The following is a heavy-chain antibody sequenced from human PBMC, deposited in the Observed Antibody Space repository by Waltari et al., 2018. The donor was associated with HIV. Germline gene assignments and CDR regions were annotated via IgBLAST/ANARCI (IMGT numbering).Heavy chain of an antibody. D-gene: IGHD1-26*01. CDR1: GFPFSTYH. Sequence: EVQLVESGGGLVKPGETLRLSCAASGFPFSTYHLNWPRQAPGKGLEWVSSISGSSHFIYYADLVKGRFTISRDNAKNSLYLQMSSLRAEDTAVYYCARGLGSHFDYWGQGTLVTVSS. CDR2: ISGSSHFI. V-gene: IGHV3-21*02. CDR3: ARGLGSHFDY. J-gene: IGHJ4*02.